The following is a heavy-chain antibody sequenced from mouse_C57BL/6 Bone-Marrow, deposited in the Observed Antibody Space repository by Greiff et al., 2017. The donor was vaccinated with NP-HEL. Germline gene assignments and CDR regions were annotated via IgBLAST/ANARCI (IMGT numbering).Heavy chain of an antibody. Sequence: VQLQQSGPELVKPGASVKIPCKASGYTFTDYNMDWVKQSHGKSLEWIGDINPNNGGTIYNQKFKGKATLTVDKSSSTAYMELRSLTSEDTAVYYCARVGLYWYFDVWGTGTTVTVSS. V-gene: IGHV1-18*01. D-gene: IGHD2-4*01. CDR2: INPNNGGT. J-gene: IGHJ1*03. CDR3: ARVGLYWYFDV. CDR1: GYTFTDYN.